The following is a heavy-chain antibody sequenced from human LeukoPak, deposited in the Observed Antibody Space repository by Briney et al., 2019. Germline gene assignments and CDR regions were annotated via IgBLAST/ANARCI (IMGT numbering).Heavy chain of an antibody. CDR3: ARASSYSSNYIDY. V-gene: IGHV4-4*07. CDR1: GGSIRGYY. CDR2: IYSTGNT. Sequence: KSSETLSLTCTVSGGSIRGYYWSWLRQPAGERLEWIGRIYSTGNTIYNPSLNSRVTISIDMSKNQFSLKVISVTAAVTAVYYCARASSYSSNYIDYWGQGTLVTVSS. J-gene: IGHJ4*02. D-gene: IGHD6-13*01.